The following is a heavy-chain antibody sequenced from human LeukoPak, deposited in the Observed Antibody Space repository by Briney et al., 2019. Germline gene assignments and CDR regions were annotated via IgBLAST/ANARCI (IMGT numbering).Heavy chain of an antibody. CDR1: GFSFSSYA. CDR3: ARDWPSGWQQLPDYDAVDI. V-gene: IGHV3-23*01. Sequence: GGSLRLSCAASGFSFSSYAMSWVRQPPGKGLEGVSSFSGGGGDTYYADSVKGRFTISRDNSKNTLCLQMNSLRVEDTAVYYCARDWPSGWQQLPDYDAVDIWGQGTMVTVSS. CDR2: FSGGGGDT. J-gene: IGHJ3*02. D-gene: IGHD6-13*01.